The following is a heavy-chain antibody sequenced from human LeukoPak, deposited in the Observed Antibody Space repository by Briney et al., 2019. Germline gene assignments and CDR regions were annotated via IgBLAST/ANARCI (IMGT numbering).Heavy chain of an antibody. Sequence: SETLSLTCTVSGGSISSYYWSWIRQPPGKGLEWIGYIYYSGSTNYNPSLKSRVTISVDTSKNQFSLKLSSVTAADTAVYYCAREKKRSWHRGDGMDVWGKGTTVTVSS. J-gene: IGHJ6*04. D-gene: IGHD3-10*01. CDR3: AREKKRSWHRGDGMDV. V-gene: IGHV4-59*12. CDR2: IYYSGST. CDR1: GGSISSYY.